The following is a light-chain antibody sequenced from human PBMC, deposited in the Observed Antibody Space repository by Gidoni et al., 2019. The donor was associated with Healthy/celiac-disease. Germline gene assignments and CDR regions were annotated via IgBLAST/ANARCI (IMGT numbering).Light chain of an antibody. Sequence: SYELTQPPSVSVSPGQTASLTCSGDKLGDKYACWYQQKPGQSPGLVIYQDSKRPSGIPGRFPGSKPGKTATLNIRGTQAMDEAYYYCQAWDSSTVVFGGGTKLTVL. V-gene: IGLV3-1*01. CDR1: KLGDKY. J-gene: IGLJ2*01. CDR3: QAWDSSTVV. CDR2: QDS.